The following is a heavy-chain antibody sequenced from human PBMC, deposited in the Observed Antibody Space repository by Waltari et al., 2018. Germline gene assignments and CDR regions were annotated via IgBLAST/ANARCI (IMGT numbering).Heavy chain of an antibody. CDR3: ARAPKPSTIFGLITTNWFDP. J-gene: IGHJ5*02. CDR1: GYTFTRYD. Sequence: QVHLVQSGAEVKKPGASVKVTCTASGYTFTRYDISWVRHAPAQGLVWMGWISAYNGNTNYAQKLQGRVTMTTDTSTSTAYMNLRSLRSDDTAVYYCARAPKPSTIFGLITTNWFDPWGQGTLVTVSS. V-gene: IGHV1-18*01. D-gene: IGHD3-3*01. CDR2: ISAYNGNT.